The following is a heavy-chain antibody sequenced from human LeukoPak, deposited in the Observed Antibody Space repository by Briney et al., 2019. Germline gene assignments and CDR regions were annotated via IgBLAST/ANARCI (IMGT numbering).Heavy chain of an antibody. CDR2: INHDGSEK. V-gene: IGHV3-7*01. Sequence: GGSLRLSCAASGFTFSRYWMNWVRQAPGKGPEWVANINHDGSEKYYVDSVKGRFTISRDNAKNSLYLQMNSLRAEDTAVYYCARVYGSGSYYKVWFDPWGQGTLVTVSS. D-gene: IGHD3-10*01. CDR1: GFTFSRYW. CDR3: ARVYGSGSYYKVWFDP. J-gene: IGHJ5*02.